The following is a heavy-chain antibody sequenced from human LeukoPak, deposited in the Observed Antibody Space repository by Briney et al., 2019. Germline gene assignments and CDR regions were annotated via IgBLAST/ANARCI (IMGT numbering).Heavy chain of an antibody. CDR2: ISYDGSNK. CDR1: GFTFSSYG. Sequence: PGGSLRLSCAASGFTFSSYGMHWVRQAPGKGLEWVAVISYDGSNKYYADSVKGRFTISRDNSKNTLYLQMNSLRAEDTAVYYCARPHGDGDYPYYYGMDVWGQGTTVTVSS. V-gene: IGHV3-30*03. J-gene: IGHJ6*02. D-gene: IGHD4-17*01. CDR3: ARPHGDGDYPYYYGMDV.